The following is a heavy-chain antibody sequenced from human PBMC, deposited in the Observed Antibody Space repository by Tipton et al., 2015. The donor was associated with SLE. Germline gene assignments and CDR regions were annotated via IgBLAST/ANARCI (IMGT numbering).Heavy chain of an antibody. V-gene: IGHV3-48*03. J-gene: IGHJ5*01. CDR3: ARGTNWIDY. Sequence: SLRLSCAASGFTFSSYEMNWVRQAPGKGLEWVSYISSSGSTKYYADSVKGRFTISRDNSKNTLYLQMNSLRAEDTAAYYCARGTNWIDYWGQGTLVTVSS. CDR1: GFTFSSYE. CDR2: ISSSGSTK.